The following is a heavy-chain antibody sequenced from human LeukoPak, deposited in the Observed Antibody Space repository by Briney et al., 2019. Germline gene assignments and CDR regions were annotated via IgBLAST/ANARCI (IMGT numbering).Heavy chain of an antibody. CDR3: ARGLGGQQLDSPFDY. V-gene: IGHV4-38-2*02. D-gene: IGHD6-13*01. CDR1: GYSISSGYY. J-gene: IGHJ4*02. Sequence: PSETLSLTCTVSGYSISSGYYWGWIRQPPGKGLEWLASIYHSGTIYYNPSLKSRVTISVDTSKNQFSLKLTSVTAADTAVYYCARGLGGQQLDSPFDYWGQGTLVTVSS. CDR2: IYHSGTI.